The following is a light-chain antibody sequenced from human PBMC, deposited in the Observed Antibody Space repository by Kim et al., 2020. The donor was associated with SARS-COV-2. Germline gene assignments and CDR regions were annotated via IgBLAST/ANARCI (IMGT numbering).Light chain of an antibody. CDR1: QSINTY. J-gene: IGKJ4*01. Sequence: DIQMTQSPSSLAVSVGDRVTIACRASQSINTYLNGYQQKPGKAPKLLIYAASTLQSGVPSRFSGSGSGTDFTLTISSLQPEDFATYYCQQSHTAPLLTFGGGTKVDI. V-gene: IGKV1-39*01. CDR3: QQSHTAPLLT. CDR2: AAS.